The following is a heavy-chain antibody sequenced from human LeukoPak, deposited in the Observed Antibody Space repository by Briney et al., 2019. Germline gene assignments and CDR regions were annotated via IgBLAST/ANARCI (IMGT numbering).Heavy chain of an antibody. V-gene: IGHV4-4*07. CDR2: IYSTGST. D-gene: IGHD6-13*01. CDR1: GVSINFYY. J-gene: IGHJ4*02. Sequence: SATLSLTCTVSGVSINFYYWSWIRPPAGKGLEWIGRIYSTGSTNYSPSLKSRVTMSVDKSKNQFSLNLSAVTAADTAVYYCARGIADPYSFDSWGQGTLVTVSS. CDR3: ARGIADPYSFDS.